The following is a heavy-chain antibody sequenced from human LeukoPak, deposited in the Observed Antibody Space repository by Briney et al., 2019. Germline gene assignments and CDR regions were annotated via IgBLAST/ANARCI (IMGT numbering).Heavy chain of an antibody. D-gene: IGHD6-19*01. CDR3: ARVAAVDGTTTYDYYYGMDG. V-gene: IGHV4-31*03. J-gene: IGHJ6*02. Sequence: PSETLSLTCTVSGDSISSGGYYWRWIRQHPGKGLEWIGYIYYSGSTYYNPSLKSRFTISVDTSKNQFSLKLSSVTAADTAVYYCARVAAVDGTTTYDYYYGMDGWGQGTTVTVSS. CDR1: GDSISSGGYY. CDR2: IYYSGST.